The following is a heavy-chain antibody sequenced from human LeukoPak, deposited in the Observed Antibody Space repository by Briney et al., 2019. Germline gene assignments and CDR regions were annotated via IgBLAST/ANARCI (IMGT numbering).Heavy chain of an antibody. V-gene: IGHV4-30-2*01. Sequence: SETLSLTCAVSGGSISSGGYSWSWIRQPPGKGLEWIGYIYHSGSTYYNPSLKSRVTISVDRSKNQFSLKLSSVTAADTAVYYCARDRSSSPGYFDLWGRGTLVTVSS. CDR1: GGSISSGGYS. D-gene: IGHD6-6*01. CDR3: ARDRSSSPGYFDL. J-gene: IGHJ2*01. CDR2: IYHSGST.